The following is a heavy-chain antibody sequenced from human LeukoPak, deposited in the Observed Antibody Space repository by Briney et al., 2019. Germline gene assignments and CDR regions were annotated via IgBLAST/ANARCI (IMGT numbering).Heavy chain of an antibody. D-gene: IGHD3-16*02. V-gene: IGHV1-69*04. CDR3: ARGVSLNYYYYYGMDV. CDR2: IIPILGIA. Sequence: SVKVSCKASGGTFSSYAISWVRQAPGQGLEWMGRIIPILGIANYAQKFQGRVTITADKSTSTAYMELSSLRSEDTAVYYCARGVSLNYYYYYGMDVWGQGTMVTVSS. J-gene: IGHJ6*02. CDR1: GGTFSSYA.